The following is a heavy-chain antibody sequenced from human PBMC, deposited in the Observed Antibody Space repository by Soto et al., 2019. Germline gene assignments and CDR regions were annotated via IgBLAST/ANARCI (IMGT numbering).Heavy chain of an antibody. J-gene: IGHJ5*02. Sequence: LETLSLTCAVYCGSFSGYYWSWLSKTQGKGLEWIGEINHSGSTKYNPSLTSRVTITVDTSKNQFSRKLSSVTAADTAVYYCARRVWQMGGKGSWFDPWGQGTRLTVYS. CDR2: INHSGST. V-gene: IGHV4-34*01. CDR1: CGSFSGYY. D-gene: IGHD2-15*01. CDR3: ARRVWQMGGKGSWFDP.